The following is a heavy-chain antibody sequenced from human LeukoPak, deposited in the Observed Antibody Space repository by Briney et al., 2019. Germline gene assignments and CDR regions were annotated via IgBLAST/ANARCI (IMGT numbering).Heavy chain of an antibody. V-gene: IGHV4-4*02. Sequence: SSETLSLTCAVSGGSISSSNWWSWVRQPPGKGLEWIGEIYHSGSTNYNPSLKSRVTISVDTSKNQFSLKLSSVTAADTAVYYCARRWGIVVVPAANRPRWFDPWGQGTLVTVSS. CDR3: ARRWGIVVVPAANRPRWFDP. D-gene: IGHD2-2*01. CDR1: GGSISSSNW. CDR2: IYHSGST. J-gene: IGHJ5*02.